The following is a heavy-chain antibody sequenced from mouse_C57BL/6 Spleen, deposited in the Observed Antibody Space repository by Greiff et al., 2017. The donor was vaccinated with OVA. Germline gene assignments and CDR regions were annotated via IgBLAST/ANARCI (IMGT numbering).Heavy chain of an antibody. J-gene: IGHJ2*01. Sequence: VQLQQSGAELVRPGASVTLSCKASGYTFTDYEMHWVKQTPVHGLEWIGAIDPETGGTAYNQKFKGKAILTADKSSSTAYMELRSLTSEDSAVYYCTRGYYSNLYFDYWGQGTTLTVSS. CDR2: IDPETGGT. CDR3: TRGYYSNLYFDY. V-gene: IGHV1-15*01. CDR1: GYTFTDYE. D-gene: IGHD2-5*01.